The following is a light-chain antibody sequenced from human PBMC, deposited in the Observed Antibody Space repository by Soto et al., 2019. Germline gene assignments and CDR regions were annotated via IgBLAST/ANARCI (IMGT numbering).Light chain of an antibody. Sequence: EIELTQSPATLSLSPGETATLSYRASQNVDKFLAWYQQRPGQPPRLLIFDSSNRATGVPVRFSGSGSGTVFTLTIGSLEPEDSAVYYCQQRKNWSPITVGQGTRLEIK. J-gene: IGKJ5*01. CDR2: DSS. V-gene: IGKV3-11*01. CDR1: QNVDKF. CDR3: QQRKNWSPIT.